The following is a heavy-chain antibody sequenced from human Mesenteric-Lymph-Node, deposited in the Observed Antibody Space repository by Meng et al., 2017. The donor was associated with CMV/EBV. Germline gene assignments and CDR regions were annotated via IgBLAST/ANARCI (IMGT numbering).Heavy chain of an antibody. Sequence: GGSLRLSCAASGVSVSNNYMNWVRQAPGKGLEWVSLLYSGGSTDYADSVKGRFTISRDNSRNIVYLQMNSLRPEDTAVYYCARDKRRYFDYWGQGTLVTVSS. CDR3: ARDKRRYFDY. CDR2: LYSGGST. J-gene: IGHJ4*02. V-gene: IGHV3-66*02. CDR1: GVSVSNNY.